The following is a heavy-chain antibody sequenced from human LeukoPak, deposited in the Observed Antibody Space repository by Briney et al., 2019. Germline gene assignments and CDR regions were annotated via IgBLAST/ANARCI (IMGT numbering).Heavy chain of an antibody. D-gene: IGHD4-17*01. CDR1: GFTFSSYW. Sequence: PGGSLRLSCAASGFTFSSYWMSWVRQAPVKVLEWVANIKQDGSEKYYVDSVKGRFTISRDNAKNSLYLQMNSLRAEDTAVYYCARDTAYGEYFDYWGQGTLVTVSS. J-gene: IGHJ4*02. CDR2: IKQDGSEK. CDR3: ARDTAYGEYFDY. V-gene: IGHV3-7*01.